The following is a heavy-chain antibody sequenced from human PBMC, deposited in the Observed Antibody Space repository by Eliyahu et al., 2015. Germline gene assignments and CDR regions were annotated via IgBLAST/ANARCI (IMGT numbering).Heavy chain of an antibody. CDR2: IGSVGSPI. CDR3: AGGRKGDFHNFEK. D-gene: IGHD3-9*01. CDR1: RFXFDEYC. J-gene: IGHJ4*02. V-gene: IGHV3-11*01. Sequence: HLAESGGGLVKPGGSVRLSCXAXRFXFDEYCISWVRQXPGKGLXWVXYIGSVGSPIYYADSVKGRFIISRDNGRNSLSLQMSDLRSEDTGVYFYAGGRKGDFHNFEKWGQGTLVSASS.